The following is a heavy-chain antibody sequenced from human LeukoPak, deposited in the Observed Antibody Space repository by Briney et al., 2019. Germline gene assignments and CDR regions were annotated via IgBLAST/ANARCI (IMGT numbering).Heavy chain of an antibody. J-gene: IGHJ4*02. CDR3: ARDTRGIFDY. V-gene: IGHV3-7*04. D-gene: IGHD3-16*01. CDR2: VKQDGSEK. CDR1: GFTFSTYW. Sequence: GRSLRLSCAASGFTFSTYWMSWVRQAPGKGPEWVANVKQDGSEKNYVDSVKGRFTISRDNAKNSVYLQMSSLRAEDTAVYYCARDTRGIFDYWGQGTLVTVSS.